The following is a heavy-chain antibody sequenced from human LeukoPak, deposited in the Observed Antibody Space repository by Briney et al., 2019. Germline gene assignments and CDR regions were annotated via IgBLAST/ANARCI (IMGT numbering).Heavy chain of an antibody. Sequence: GGSLRLSCAASGFTFSSYAMSWVRQAPGKGLEWVSAISGSGGSTYYADSVKGRFTIPRDNSKNTLYLQMNSLRAEDTAVYYCAKALNYYDSSGYYDWGQGTLVTVSS. CDR2: ISGSGGST. D-gene: IGHD3-22*01. V-gene: IGHV3-23*01. CDR3: AKALNYYDSSGYYD. J-gene: IGHJ4*02. CDR1: GFTFSSYA.